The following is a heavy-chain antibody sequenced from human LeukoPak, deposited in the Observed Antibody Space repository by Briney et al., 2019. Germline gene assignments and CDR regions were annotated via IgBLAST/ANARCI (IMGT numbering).Heavy chain of an antibody. J-gene: IGHJ4*02. CDR2: IGWNSGTI. V-gene: IGHV3-9*01. D-gene: IGHD3-3*01. CDR1: GFNFDEYA. Sequence: PGRSLRLSCAASGFNFDEYAMHWVRQAPGKGLEWVSGIGWNSGTIGYADSVKGRFTISRDNAKNSLYLQMNNLRAEDTAVYYCARDPPRVFGVVIGYFDYWGQGTLVTVSS. CDR3: ARDPPRVFGVVIGYFDY.